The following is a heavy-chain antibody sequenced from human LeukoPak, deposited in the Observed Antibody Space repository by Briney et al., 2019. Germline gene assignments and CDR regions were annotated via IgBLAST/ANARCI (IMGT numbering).Heavy chain of an antibody. CDR3: ARDLYYYDSSGYYYEDDALDI. D-gene: IGHD3-22*01. CDR1: GFTFSSYW. J-gene: IGHJ3*02. Sequence: GRSLRLSCAASGFTFSSYWMSWVRQAPGKGLEWVANIKQDGSEKYYVDSVKGRFTISRDNAKNSLYLQMNSLRAEGTAVYYCARDLYYYDSSGYYYEDDALDIWGQGTMVTVSS. V-gene: IGHV3-7*01. CDR2: IKQDGSEK.